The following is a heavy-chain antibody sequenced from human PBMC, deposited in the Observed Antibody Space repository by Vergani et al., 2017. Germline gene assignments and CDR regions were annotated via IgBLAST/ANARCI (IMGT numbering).Heavy chain of an antibody. D-gene: IGHD2-8*01. CDR2: IYYSGST. CDR3: SRAGMRGTRATAFDP. Sequence: QVQLQESGPGLLKPSETLSLTCTVSGGSISSHYWSWIRQPPGRGLEWIGYIYYSGSTNYNPSLKSRVTISVDTSKNPFSLKLSSVTAADAAVYYWSRAGMRGTRATAFDPWGQGTLVTVSS. J-gene: IGHJ5*02. V-gene: IGHV4-59*11. CDR1: GGSISSHY.